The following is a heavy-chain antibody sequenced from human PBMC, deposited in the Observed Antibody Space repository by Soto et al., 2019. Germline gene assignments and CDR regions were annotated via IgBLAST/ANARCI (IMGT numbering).Heavy chain of an antibody. CDR3: ARGHRHKYKGVGGMDV. CDR2: ISGSGGST. D-gene: IGHD2-8*01. Sequence: GGSLRLSCAASGFTFSSYAMSWVRQAPGKGLEWVSAISGSGGSTYYADSVKGRFTISRDNSKNTLYLQTNSLRAEDTAVYYCARGHRHKYKGVGGMDVWGQGTTVTVSS. CDR1: GFTFSSYA. V-gene: IGHV3-23*01. J-gene: IGHJ6*02.